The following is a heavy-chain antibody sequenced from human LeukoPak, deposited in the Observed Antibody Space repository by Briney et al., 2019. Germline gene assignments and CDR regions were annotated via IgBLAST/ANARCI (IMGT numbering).Heavy chain of an antibody. CDR1: GFTVSSTY. CDR2: IYSDGST. D-gene: IGHD3-3*02. J-gene: IGHJ4*02. CDR3: ARDSSSFPNYFDY. Sequence: GGSLRLSCAASGFTVSSTYMSWVRQPPGNGLEWVSLIYSDGSTFYADSVKGRFTISRDNSKNTLYLQMSSLRAEDTAVYYCARDSSSFPNYFDYWGQGTLVTVSS. V-gene: IGHV3-53*01.